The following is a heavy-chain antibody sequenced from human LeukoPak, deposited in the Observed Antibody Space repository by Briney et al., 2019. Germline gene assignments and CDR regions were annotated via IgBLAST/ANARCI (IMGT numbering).Heavy chain of an antibody. Sequence: ASVKVSCKASGYTFTGYYIHWVRQAPGQGLQWMGWINPNTGDTNYAQKFQGRVTMTRDTSITTAYMELSRLRYDDTAVYFCARDSERYYYDSSGYYYNYFDPWGQGTLVIVPS. J-gene: IGHJ5*02. V-gene: IGHV1-2*02. CDR2: INPNTGDT. CDR1: GYTFTGYY. CDR3: ARDSERYYYDSSGYYYNYFDP. D-gene: IGHD3-22*01.